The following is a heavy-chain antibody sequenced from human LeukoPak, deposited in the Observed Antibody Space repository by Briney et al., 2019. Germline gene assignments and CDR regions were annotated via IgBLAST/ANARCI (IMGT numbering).Heavy chain of an antibody. CDR2: IIPILGIA. Sequence: VKVSCKASGGTFSSYAISWVRQAPGQGLEWMGRIIPILGIANYARKFQGRVTITADKSTSTAYMELSSLRSEDTAVYYCARGVDKAMVNLTDDYWGQGTLVTVSS. V-gene: IGHV1-69*04. J-gene: IGHJ4*02. D-gene: IGHD5-18*01. CDR1: GGTFSSYA. CDR3: ARGVDKAMVNLTDDY.